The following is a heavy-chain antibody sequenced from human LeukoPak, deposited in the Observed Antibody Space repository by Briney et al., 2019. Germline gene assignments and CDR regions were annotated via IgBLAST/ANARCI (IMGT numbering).Heavy chain of an antibody. CDR2: TTSSGGNT. D-gene: IGHD1-26*01. J-gene: IGHJ3*02. V-gene: IGHV3-23*01. CDR3: ARSSISRGIQWELLREAFDI. Sequence: GGSLRLSCAASGFTFSSYAMSWVRQAPGKGLEWVSGTTSSGGNTFYADSVNGRFTISRNNSKNTLYLQMNSLRAEDTAVYYCARSSISRGIQWELLREAFDIWGQGTMVTVSS. CDR1: GFTFSSYA.